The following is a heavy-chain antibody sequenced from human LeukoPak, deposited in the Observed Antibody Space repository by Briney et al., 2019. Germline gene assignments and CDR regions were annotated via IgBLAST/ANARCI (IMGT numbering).Heavy chain of an antibody. D-gene: IGHD3-10*01. CDR2: ISYDGSNK. J-gene: IGHJ3*02. CDR3: AKDFNVLLWFGEPLDAFYI. V-gene: IGHV3-30*18. Sequence: GGSLRLSCAASGFTFSSYGMHWVRQAPGKGLEWVAVISYDGSNKYYADSVKGRFTISRDNSKNTLYLQMNSLRAEDTAVYYCAKDFNVLLWFGEPLDAFYIWGQGTMVTVSS. CDR1: GFTFSSYG.